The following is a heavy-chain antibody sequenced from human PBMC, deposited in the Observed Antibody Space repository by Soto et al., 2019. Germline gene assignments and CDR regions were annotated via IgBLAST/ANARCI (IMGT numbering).Heavy chain of an antibody. V-gene: IGHV3-13*01. J-gene: IGHJ4*02. Sequence: GGSLRLSCAASGFTFSSYDMHWVRQATGKGLEWVSAIGTAGDTYYPGSVKGRFTISRENAKNSLNLQMNSLRAGDTAVYHCARDNSTAGFDYWGQGTLVTVSS. CDR2: IGTAGDT. D-gene: IGHD2-2*01. CDR1: GFTFSSYD. CDR3: ARDNSTAGFDY.